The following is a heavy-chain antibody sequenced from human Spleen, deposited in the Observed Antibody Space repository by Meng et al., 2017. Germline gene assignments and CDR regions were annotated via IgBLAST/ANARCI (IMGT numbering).Heavy chain of an antibody. CDR2: IGSTTTYI. CDR3: ARDRVDTAMVYYYYGMDV. V-gene: IGHV3-21*01. CDR1: GFTFSSNY. J-gene: IGHJ6*02. D-gene: IGHD5-18*01. Sequence: GGSLRLSCVASGFTFSSNYMSWVRQAPGKGLEWVSSIGSTTTYIYYADSVMGRFTISRDNAKNSLYLQMNSLRAEDTAVYYCARDRVDTAMVYYYYGMDVWGQGTTVTVSS.